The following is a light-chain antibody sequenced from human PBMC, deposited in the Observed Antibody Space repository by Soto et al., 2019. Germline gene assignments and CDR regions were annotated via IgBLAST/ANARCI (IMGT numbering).Light chain of an antibody. CDR3: QQSYSTPRT. Sequence: DIQMTHSPSSLSASVVDRVTITCRASQSISSYLNWYQQKPGKAPKLLIYAASSLQSGVPSRFSGSGSGTDFTLTISSLQPEDFATYYCQQSYSTPRTCGQGTKVDIK. V-gene: IGKV1-39*01. CDR1: QSISSY. J-gene: IGKJ1*01. CDR2: AAS.